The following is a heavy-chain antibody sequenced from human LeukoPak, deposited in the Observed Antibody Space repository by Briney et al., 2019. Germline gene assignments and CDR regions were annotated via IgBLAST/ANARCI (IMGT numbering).Heavy chain of an antibody. CDR3: AKKMDT. J-gene: IGHJ4*02. D-gene: IGHD5-24*01. CDR1: GYTLTELS. V-gene: IGHV3-7*02. Sequence: GASVKVSCKVSGYTLTELSMHWVRQAPGKGLEWVANIKQDGSEKYYVNSVKGRFTISRDNAKNSLYLQMNSLRAEDTAVYYCAKKMDTWGQGTLVTVSS. CDR2: IKQDGSEK.